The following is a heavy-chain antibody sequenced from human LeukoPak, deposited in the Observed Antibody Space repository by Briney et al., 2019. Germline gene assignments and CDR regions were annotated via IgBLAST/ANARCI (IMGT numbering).Heavy chain of an antibody. D-gene: IGHD3-9*01. CDR2: IYNSGST. CDR1: GGSVSSGDYY. Sequence: SETLSLTCTVSGGSVSSGDYYWSWIRQPPGKGLEWIGYIYNSGSTYYNSSLKSRVTISGDTSKNQFSLNLSSVTAADTAVYYCARRPGGAFDIWGQGTLVTVSS. J-gene: IGHJ4*02. V-gene: IGHV4-30-4*01. CDR3: ARRPGGAFDI.